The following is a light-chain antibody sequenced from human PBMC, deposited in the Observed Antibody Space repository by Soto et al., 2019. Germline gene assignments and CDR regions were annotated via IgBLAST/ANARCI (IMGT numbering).Light chain of an antibody. J-gene: IGLJ1*01. V-gene: IGLV2-23*02. CDR2: EVS. Sequence: QSVLTQPASVSGSPGQSITIPCTGTSSDVGSYNLVSWYQHHPGKAPKLLISEVSKRPSGVSNRFSGSKSGNTASLTISGLQAEDDADYYCCSYAGRFYVFGPGTKVTVL. CDR1: SSDVGSYNL. CDR3: CSYAGRFYV.